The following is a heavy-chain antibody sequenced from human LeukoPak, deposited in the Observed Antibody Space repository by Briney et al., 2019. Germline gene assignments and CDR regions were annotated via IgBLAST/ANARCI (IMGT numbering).Heavy chain of an antibody. CDR2: IYSGGST. CDR3: ARAGSGSYDNY. J-gene: IGHJ4*02. Sequence: GGSLRLSCAASGFTVSSNYMSWVRQAPGEGLEWVSVIYSGGSTYYADSVKGRFTISRDNSKNTLYLQMNSLRAEDTAVYYCARAGSGSYDNYWGQGTLVTVSS. V-gene: IGHV3-66*01. D-gene: IGHD1-26*01. CDR1: GFTVSSNY.